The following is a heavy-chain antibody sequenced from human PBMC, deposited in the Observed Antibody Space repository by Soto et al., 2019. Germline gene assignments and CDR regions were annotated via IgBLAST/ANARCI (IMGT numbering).Heavy chain of an antibody. V-gene: IGHV3-23*01. CDR1: GFTFSSYA. J-gene: IGHJ4*02. CDR3: ASGCSGCYYDY. D-gene: IGHD6-19*01. CDR2: ISGSGDST. Sequence: PGGSLRLSCAASGFTFSSYAMNWVRQAPGKGLEWVSVISGSGDSTYYADSVKGRFTISRDNSKNTLYLQMNSLRAEDTAVYYCASGCSGCYYDYWGQGTLVTVSS.